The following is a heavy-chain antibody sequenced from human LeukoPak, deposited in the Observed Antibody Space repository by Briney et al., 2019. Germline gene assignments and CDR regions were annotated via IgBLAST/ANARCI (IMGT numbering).Heavy chain of an antibody. Sequence: GGSLRLSCEASGFTFSNYWTTWVRLAPGKGLEWVAILKPNGGDKYYVDSVKGRFTISRDNSKNSLYLQMDRLRVEDTALYYCARVDCTGGSCFSGFDHWGQGTLVTVSS. CDR2: LKPNGGDK. D-gene: IGHD2-15*01. V-gene: IGHV3-7*01. CDR1: GFTFSNYW. CDR3: ARVDCTGGSCFSGFDH. J-gene: IGHJ4*02.